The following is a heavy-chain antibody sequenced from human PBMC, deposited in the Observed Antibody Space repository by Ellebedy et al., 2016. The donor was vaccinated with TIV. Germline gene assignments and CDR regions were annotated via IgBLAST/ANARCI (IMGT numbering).Heavy chain of an antibody. CDR2: ISGSGGST. CDR3: AKVMTTVTTNWFDP. CDR1: GFTFSSYA. V-gene: IGHV3-23*01. D-gene: IGHD4-11*01. J-gene: IGHJ5*02. Sequence: GESLKISCAASGFTFSSYAMSWVRQAPGKGLEWVSAISGSGGSTYYADSVKGRFTISRDNSKNTLYLQMNSLRAEDTAVYYCAKVMTTVTTNWFDPWGQGTLVTVSS.